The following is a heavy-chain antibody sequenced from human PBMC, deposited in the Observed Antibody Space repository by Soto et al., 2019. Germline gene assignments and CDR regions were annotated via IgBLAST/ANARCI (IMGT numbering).Heavy chain of an antibody. Sequence: EVQLVESGGVSVHPGGSLRLSCAASGFSLSNYWMHWVRQAPGKGLVWVSRINIDGSTTTYADSVKGRFTISRDNAKKTLYLQMNSLRDEDTAVYYCVRIRRGDGYTFGYWGQGTLVTVAS. V-gene: IGHV3-74*01. J-gene: IGHJ4*02. D-gene: IGHD5-12*01. CDR2: INIDGSTT. CDR1: GFSLSNYW. CDR3: VRIRRGDGYTFGY.